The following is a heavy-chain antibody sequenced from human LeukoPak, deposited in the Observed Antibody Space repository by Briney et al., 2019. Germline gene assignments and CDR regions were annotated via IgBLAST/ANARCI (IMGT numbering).Heavy chain of an antibody. D-gene: IGHD3-10*01. CDR2: INHSGST. J-gene: IGHJ4*02. Sequence: SETLSLTCAAYGGSFSGYYWSWIRQPPGKGLEWIGEINHSGSTNYNPSLKSRVTISVDTSKNQFSLKVSSVTAADTAVYYCASYRPGGSIDYWGQGTLVTVSS. CDR1: GGSFSGYY. CDR3: ASYRPGGSIDY. V-gene: IGHV4-34*01.